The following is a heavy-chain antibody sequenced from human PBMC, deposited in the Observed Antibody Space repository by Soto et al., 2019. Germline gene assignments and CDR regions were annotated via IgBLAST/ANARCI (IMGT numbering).Heavy chain of an antibody. V-gene: IGHV3-7*01. D-gene: IGHD6-19*01. CDR1: GFAFSDYW. CDR2: IKQDGTQT. Sequence: GGSLRLSCAASGFAFSDYWMNWVRQAPGKGLEWVASIKQDGTQTYYVDSVKGRFTVSRDNAKNSLYLQMYSLRGEDTAMYYCARAAYSSGWYAGYWGQGTLVTVSS. CDR3: ARAAYSSGWYAGY. J-gene: IGHJ4*02.